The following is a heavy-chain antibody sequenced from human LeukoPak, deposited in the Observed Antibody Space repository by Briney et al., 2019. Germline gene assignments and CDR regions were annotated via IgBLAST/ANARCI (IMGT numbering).Heavy chain of an antibody. CDR3: AKVPSSGYYPIFDY. Sequence: PGGSLRLSCAASGFTFSSYAMSWVRQAPGKGLEWVSAISGSGGSTYYADSVKGRFTISRDNSKNTLYLQMNSLRAEDTAVYYCAKVPSSGYYPIFDYWGPGNPGHRLL. CDR1: GFTFSSYA. D-gene: IGHD3-22*01. V-gene: IGHV3-23*01. J-gene: IGHJ4*02. CDR2: ISGSGGST.